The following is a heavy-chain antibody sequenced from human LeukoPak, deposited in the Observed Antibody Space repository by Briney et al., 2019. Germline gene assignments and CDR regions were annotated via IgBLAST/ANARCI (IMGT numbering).Heavy chain of an antibody. J-gene: IGHJ3*02. CDR3: ARDPSGYSNAFDI. D-gene: IGHD3-22*01. V-gene: IGHV3-48*03. Sequence: GGSLRLSCAASGFTFSSYEMNWVRQAPGKGPEWVSYVSSSGTTTHYADSVEGRFTISRDSAKNSLYLQMNSLRAEDTAVYYCARDPSGYSNAFDIWGQGTMVTVSS. CDR2: VSSSGTTT. CDR1: GFTFSSYE.